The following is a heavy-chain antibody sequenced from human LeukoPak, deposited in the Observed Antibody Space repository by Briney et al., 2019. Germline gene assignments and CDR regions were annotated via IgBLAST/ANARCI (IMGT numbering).Heavy chain of an antibody. CDR2: IYSGGST. CDR1: GFTVSTNY. V-gene: IGHV3-53*01. CDR3: VRSGGY. D-gene: IGHD1-26*01. J-gene: IGHJ4*02. Sequence: PGGSLRLSCAASGFTVSTNYMSWVRQAPGKWLEWVSIIYSGGSTSYADSVTGRFTISRDNPNNSLCLQMNSLRREDTAIYYCVRSGGYWGQGTLVTVSS.